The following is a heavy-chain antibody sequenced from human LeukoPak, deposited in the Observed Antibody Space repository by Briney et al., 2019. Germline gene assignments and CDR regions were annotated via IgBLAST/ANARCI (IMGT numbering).Heavy chain of an antibody. J-gene: IGHJ4*02. V-gene: IGHV3-74*01. D-gene: IGHD2-15*01. CDR3: ARFSSAGEDY. CDR1: GFRFSDYW. CDR2: ISTDGTST. Sequence: GGSLRLSCAASGFRFSDYWMFWVRQAPGKGPVWVSHISTDGTSTTYADSVKGRSTISRDSAKNTMYLHMNSLRVEDTAVYYCARFSSAGEDYWGQGALVTVSS.